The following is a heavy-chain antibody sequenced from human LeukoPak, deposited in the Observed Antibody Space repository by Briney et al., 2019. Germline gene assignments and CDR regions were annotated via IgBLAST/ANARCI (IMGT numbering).Heavy chain of an antibody. J-gene: IGHJ4*02. D-gene: IGHD6-13*01. CDR2: IKQDGSEE. Sequence: PGGSLRLSCAASKFTFNNYWMSWVRQAPGKGLEWVANIKQDGSEEYYVDSVRGRFTISRDNAKNSLYLQMNSLRAGDRAVYYCARENIAAAGYTFDYWGQGTLVTVSS. CDR1: KFTFNNYW. CDR3: ARENIAAAGYTFDY. V-gene: IGHV3-7*03.